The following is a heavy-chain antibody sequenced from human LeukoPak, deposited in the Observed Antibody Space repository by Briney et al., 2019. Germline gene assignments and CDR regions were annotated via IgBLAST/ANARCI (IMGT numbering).Heavy chain of an antibody. CDR3: ARLRLGVAGVYFDY. CDR1: GGSISSSNW. D-gene: IGHD3-16*01. CDR2: IYHSGST. J-gene: IGHJ4*02. Sequence: SETLSLTCAVSGGSISSSNWWSWVRQPPGKGLEWSGEIYHSGSTNYNPSLKSRVTISVDTSKNQFSPKLSSVTAADTAVYYCARLRLGVAGVYFDYWGQGTLVTVSS. V-gene: IGHV4-4*02.